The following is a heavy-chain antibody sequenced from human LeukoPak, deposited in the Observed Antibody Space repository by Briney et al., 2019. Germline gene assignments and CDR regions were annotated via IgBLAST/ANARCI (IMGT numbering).Heavy chain of an antibody. V-gene: IGHV4-59*08. CDR3: ARHGGYSSPYLH. CDR2: IYYIGTT. J-gene: IGHJ1*01. CDR1: GGSISNYY. D-gene: IGHD6-13*01. Sequence: KTSETLSLTCTVSGGSISNYYWSWIRQPPGKGLDCMGYIYYIGTTNYNPSLKRRVTISADTSKNQFSLKLSSVTAADTAVYYCARHGGYSSPYLHWGQGTLVTVSS.